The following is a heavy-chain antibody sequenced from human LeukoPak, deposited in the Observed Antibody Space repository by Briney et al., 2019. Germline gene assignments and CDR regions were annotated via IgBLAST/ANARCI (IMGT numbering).Heavy chain of an antibody. V-gene: IGHV3-11*01. D-gene: IGHD4-17*01. Sequence: GGSLRLSCAASGFAFSDYYMSWIRQAPGKGLEWVSYISSSGSTIYYADTVKGRFTISRDNAKNSLYLQMNSLRAEDTAVYYCARDGRDYGDPHPFDYWGQGTLVTVSS. CDR3: ARDGRDYGDPHPFDY. CDR1: GFAFSDYY. J-gene: IGHJ4*02. CDR2: ISSSGSTI.